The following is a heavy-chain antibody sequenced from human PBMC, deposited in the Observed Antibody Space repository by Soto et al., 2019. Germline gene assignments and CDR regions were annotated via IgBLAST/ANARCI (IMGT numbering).Heavy chain of an antibody. D-gene: IGHD4-17*01. CDR2: ISDDGSNK. Sequence: QVQMVDSGGGVVQPGRSLSLSCAASGFTFSTYGMHWVRQAPGKGLEWVAIISDDGSNKYYADSVKGRFTISRDNSKNTLYLQMNSLRAEDTAVYYCAKNPHSGDPLFYFDYWGQGTLVTVSS. J-gene: IGHJ4*02. CDR3: AKNPHSGDPLFYFDY. CDR1: GFTFSTYG. V-gene: IGHV3-30*18.